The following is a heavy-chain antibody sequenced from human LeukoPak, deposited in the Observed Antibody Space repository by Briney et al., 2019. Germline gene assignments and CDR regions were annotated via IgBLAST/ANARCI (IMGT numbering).Heavy chain of an antibody. D-gene: IGHD2-15*01. CDR3: AKGYCTGASCYVLYS. J-gene: IGHJ4*02. V-gene: IGHV1-46*01. CDR2: INPSVGST. CDR1: GYGFTTKC. Sequence: ASVTVSCMASGYGFTTKCIHWVRQAPGPGLEWMGTINPSVGSTTYGQRFHGRVTMTRDTSTTTVYMDLSSLTSEATAIYYCAKGYCTGASCYVLYSWGQRTLVTVSS.